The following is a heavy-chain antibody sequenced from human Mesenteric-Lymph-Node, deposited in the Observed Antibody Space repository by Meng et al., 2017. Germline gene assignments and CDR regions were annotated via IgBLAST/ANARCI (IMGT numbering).Heavy chain of an antibody. CDR2: IKQDGSEK. CDR3: ARGGKSTTGGGYS. CDR1: VFTSSSYW. J-gene: IGHJ4*02. Sequence: GESLKISCAASVFTSSSYWMGWVRQAAGKGVEWVANIKQDGSEKYYVDSVKGRFTISRDNAKTSLYLQMNSLRAEDTAVYYCARGGKSTTGGGYSWGQGTLVTVSS. D-gene: IGHD2/OR15-2a*01. V-gene: IGHV3-7*01.